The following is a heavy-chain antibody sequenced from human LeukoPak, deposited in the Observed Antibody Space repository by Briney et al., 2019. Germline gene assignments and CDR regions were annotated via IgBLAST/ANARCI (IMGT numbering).Heavy chain of an antibody. Sequence: GRSLRLSCAASGFTFDDYAMHWVRQAPGKGLEWVSVIYSGGSTYYADSVKGRFTISRDNSKNTLYLQMNSLRAEDTAVYYCARTPAGYFDYWGQGTLVTVSS. CDR3: ARTPAGYFDY. CDR2: IYSGGST. CDR1: GFTFDDYA. V-gene: IGHV3-66*01. J-gene: IGHJ4*02.